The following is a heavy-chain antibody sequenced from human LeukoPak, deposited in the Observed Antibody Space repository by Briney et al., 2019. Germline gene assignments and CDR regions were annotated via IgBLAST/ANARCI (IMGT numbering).Heavy chain of an antibody. Sequence: GESLKISCAASGFTFSSYAMSWVRQAPGKGLEWVSAISGSGGSTYYADSVKGRFTISRDNSKNTLYLQMNSLRAEDTAVYYCALDIVVVVAANPSFFDIWGQGTMVTVSS. D-gene: IGHD2-15*01. J-gene: IGHJ3*02. CDR3: ALDIVVVVAANPSFFDI. CDR2: ISGSGGST. V-gene: IGHV3-23*01. CDR1: GFTFSSYA.